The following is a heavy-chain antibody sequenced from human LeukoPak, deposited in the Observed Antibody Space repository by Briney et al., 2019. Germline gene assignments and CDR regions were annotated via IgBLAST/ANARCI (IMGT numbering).Heavy chain of an antibody. CDR1: GITFCSYA. D-gene: IGHD1-1*01. CDR2: ICASGGST. J-gene: IGHJ4*02. CDR3: AKLVGTGTTPTDY. Sequence: GDSLRLSCVASGITFCSYAMSWVRRAPGTGLEWVSAICASGGSTHHADSVRGRFTTSRDNSKNTLYLQMNSLRAEDTAGYYCAKLVGTGTTPTDYWGQGTLVTVSS. V-gene: IGHV3-23*01.